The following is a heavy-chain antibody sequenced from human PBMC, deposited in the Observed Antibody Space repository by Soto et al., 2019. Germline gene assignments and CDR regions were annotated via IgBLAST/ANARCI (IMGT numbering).Heavy chain of an antibody. D-gene: IGHD2-2*01. CDR3: ARRTSLNCSSTSCNPTYYYYYYAMDV. J-gene: IGHJ6*02. CDR1: GGSISSGGYY. CDR2: IYYSGST. Sequence: PSETLSLTCTVSGGSISSGGYYWSWIRQHPGKGLEWIGYIYYSGSTYYNPSLKSRVTISVDTSKNQFSLKLSSVTAADTAVYYCARRTSLNCSSTSCNPTYYYYYYAMDVSGHGTTVTVSS. V-gene: IGHV4-31*03.